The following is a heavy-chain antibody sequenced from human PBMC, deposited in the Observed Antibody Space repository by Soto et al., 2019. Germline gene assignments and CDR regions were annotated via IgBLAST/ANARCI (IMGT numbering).Heavy chain of an antibody. V-gene: IGHV1-8*01. CDR1: GYTFTSYD. J-gene: IGHJ6*02. Sequence: GASVKVSCKASGYTFTSYDINWVRQATGQGLEWMGWMNPNSGNTGYAQKFQGRVTMTRNASISTAYMELSSLRSEDTAVYYCARSYSSGWYLVFSAGHYGMDVWGQGTTVTVSS. D-gene: IGHD6-19*01. CDR3: ARSYSSGWYLVFSAGHYGMDV. CDR2: MNPNSGNT.